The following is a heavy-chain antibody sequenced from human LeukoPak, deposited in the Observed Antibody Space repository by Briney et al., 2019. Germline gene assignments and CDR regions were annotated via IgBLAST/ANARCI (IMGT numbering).Heavy chain of an antibody. CDR1: GGTFSSHT. CDR2: IIPILGIA. Sequence: ASVKVSCKASGGTFSSHTISWVRQAPGQGLEWMGRIIPILGIANYAQKFQGRVTITADKSTSTAYMELSSLRSEDTAVYYCARDVLDDSSGYYSHYYYYMDVWGKGTTVTVSS. D-gene: IGHD3-22*01. J-gene: IGHJ6*03. CDR3: ARDVLDDSSGYYSHYYYYMDV. V-gene: IGHV1-69*04.